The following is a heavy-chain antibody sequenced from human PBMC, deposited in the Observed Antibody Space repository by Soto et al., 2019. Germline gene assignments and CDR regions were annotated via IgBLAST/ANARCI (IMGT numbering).Heavy chain of an antibody. CDR3: ASSEVAFPDAWDY. D-gene: IGHD5-12*01. V-gene: IGHV1-8*01. CDR1: GYTFTSYD. J-gene: IGHJ4*02. Sequence: QVQLVQSGAEVKKPGASVKVSCKASGYTFTSYDINWVRQATGQGLEWMGWMNANSGNTGYAQKFQGRVTMTRNTSRSTAYMELSSLRSEDTAVDYCASSEVAFPDAWDYWGQGTLVTVSS. CDR2: MNANSGNT.